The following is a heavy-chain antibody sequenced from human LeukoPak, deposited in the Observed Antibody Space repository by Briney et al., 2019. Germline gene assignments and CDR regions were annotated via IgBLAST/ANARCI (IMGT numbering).Heavy chain of an antibody. Sequence: PSETLSLTCTVSGDSISSSNWWNWVRLPPGKGLDWIGEISHTGSTKYSPSLKDRVTISKDNSKNQFSLELNSVTAADTATYYCTRSSGWWSLDYWGQGALVTVSS. CDR3: TRSSGWWSLDY. D-gene: IGHD6-19*01. V-gene: IGHV4-4*02. J-gene: IGHJ4*02. CDR1: GDSISSSNW. CDR2: ISHTGST.